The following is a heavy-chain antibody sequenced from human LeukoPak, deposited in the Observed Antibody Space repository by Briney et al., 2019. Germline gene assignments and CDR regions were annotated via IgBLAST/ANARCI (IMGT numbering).Heavy chain of an antibody. J-gene: IGHJ4*02. CDR1: GFTFSSYA. D-gene: IGHD5-18*01. Sequence: PGGSLRLSRSASGFTFSSYAMHWVRQAPGKGLEYVSAISSNGGSTYYADSVKGRFTISRDNSKNTLYLQMSSLRAEDTAVYYCATSWIQLWFTVELNYWGQGTLVTVSS. V-gene: IGHV3-64D*06. CDR3: ATSWIQLWFTVELNY. CDR2: ISSNGGST.